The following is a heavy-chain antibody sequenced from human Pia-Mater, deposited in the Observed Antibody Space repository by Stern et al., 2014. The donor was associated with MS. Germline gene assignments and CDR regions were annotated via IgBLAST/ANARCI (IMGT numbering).Heavy chain of an antibody. Sequence: VQLVESGAEVKKPGSSVKVYCKASGDTFSSYALSWVRQAPGQGLEWMGGLIPFFGATRYAQKFQGRVTITPEESTGTAFLELSSLTSEDTAVYYCALRRSYYVYWGQGTLVTVSS. J-gene: IGHJ4*02. D-gene: IGHD1-26*01. CDR1: GDTFSSYA. V-gene: IGHV1-69*01. CDR2: LIPFFGAT. CDR3: ALRRSYYVY.